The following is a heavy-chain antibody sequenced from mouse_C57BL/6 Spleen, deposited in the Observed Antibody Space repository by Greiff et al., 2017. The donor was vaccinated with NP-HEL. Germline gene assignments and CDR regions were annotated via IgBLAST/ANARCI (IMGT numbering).Heavy chain of an antibody. V-gene: IGHV5-6*01. D-gene: IGHD1-1*01. Sequence: EVNLVESGGDLVKPGGSLKLSCAASGFTFSSYGMSWVRQTPDKRLEWVATISSGGSYTYYPDSVKGRFTISRDNAKNTLYLQMSSLKSEDTAMYYCARQGYYGSSDYYAMDYWGQGTSVTVSS. J-gene: IGHJ4*01. CDR1: GFTFSSYG. CDR3: ARQGYYGSSDYYAMDY. CDR2: ISSGGSYT.